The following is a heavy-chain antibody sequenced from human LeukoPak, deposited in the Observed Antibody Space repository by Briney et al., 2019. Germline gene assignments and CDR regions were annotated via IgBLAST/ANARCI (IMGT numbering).Heavy chain of an antibody. CDR1: GYTFTGYY. CDR3: ATSRGYSGYESSDFNY. Sequence: ASVKVSCKASGYTFTGYYMHWVRQAPGQGLEWMGWINPNRGGTNYAQKFQGRVTMTRDTSISTAYMELSRLRSDDTAVYYCATSRGYSGYESSDFNYWGQGTLVTVSS. V-gene: IGHV1-2*02. D-gene: IGHD5-12*01. J-gene: IGHJ4*02. CDR2: INPNRGGT.